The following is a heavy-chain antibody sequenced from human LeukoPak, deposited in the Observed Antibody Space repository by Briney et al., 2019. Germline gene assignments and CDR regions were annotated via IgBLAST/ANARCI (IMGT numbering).Heavy chain of an antibody. Sequence: ASVKVSCKASGYTFTSYYMHWVRQAPGQGLEWMGIINPSGGSTSYAQKFQGRVTMTRDTSASTVYMELSSLRSEDTAVYYCARTGIAVQGFDYWGQGTLVTVSS. CDR3: ARTGIAVQGFDY. CDR2: INPSGGST. V-gene: IGHV1-46*01. CDR1: GYTFTSYY. D-gene: IGHD6-19*01. J-gene: IGHJ4*02.